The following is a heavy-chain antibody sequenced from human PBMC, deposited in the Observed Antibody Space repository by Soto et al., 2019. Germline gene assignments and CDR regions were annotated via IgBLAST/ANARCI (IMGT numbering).Heavy chain of an antibody. V-gene: IGHV4-31*03. D-gene: IGHD5-18*01. J-gene: IGHJ4*02. CDR3: ARVDSYGDLVSDY. CDR2: IYYSGST. CDR1: GCSISSGGYY. Sequence: PSETLSLTCTFSGCSISSGGYYWSWIRQHPGKGLEWIGYIYYSGSTYYNPSLKSRVTISVDTSKNQFSLKLSSVTAADTAVYYCARVDSYGDLVSDYWGQGTLVTVSS.